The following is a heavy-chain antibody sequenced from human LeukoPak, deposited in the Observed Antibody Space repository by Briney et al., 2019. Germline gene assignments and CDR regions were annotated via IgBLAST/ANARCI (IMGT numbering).Heavy chain of an antibody. V-gene: IGHV3-49*03. CDR3: SRGLHDYGDSNYYFDQ. Sequence: GRSLRLSCTASGFSFGDDAWSWFRQAPGRGLEFVSFIRKKGYGETTDYAASVRGRFTISRDDAKSTAYLQMNSLEIKDTALYYCSRGLHDYGDSNYYFDQWGRGTQVTVSS. J-gene: IGHJ4*02. CDR2: IRKKGYGETT. CDR1: GFSFGDDA. D-gene: IGHD4-17*01.